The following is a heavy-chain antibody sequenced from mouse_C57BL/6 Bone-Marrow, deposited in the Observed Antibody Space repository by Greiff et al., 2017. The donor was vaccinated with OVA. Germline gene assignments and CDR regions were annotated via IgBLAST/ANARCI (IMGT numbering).Heavy chain of an antibody. V-gene: IGHV1-4*01. CDR2: INPSSGYT. CDR3: ARSYYGNYYWYFDV. CDR1: GYTFTSYT. D-gene: IGHD2-10*01. Sequence: QVQLQQSGAELARPGASVKMSCKASGYTFTSYTMHWVKQRPGQGLEWIGYINPSSGYTKYNQKFKDKATLTADKSSSTAYMQLSSLTSDDSAFYYCARSYYGNYYWYFDVWGTGTTVTVSS. J-gene: IGHJ1*03.